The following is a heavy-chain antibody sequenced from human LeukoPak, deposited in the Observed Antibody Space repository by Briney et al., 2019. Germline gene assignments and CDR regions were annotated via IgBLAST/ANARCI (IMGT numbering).Heavy chain of an antibody. J-gene: IGHJ3*02. CDR1: GYTFTSYG. CDR2: ISAYNGNT. CDR3: ARAPSMIVVVQDI. D-gene: IGHD3-22*01. V-gene: IGHV1-18*01. Sequence: ASVKVSCKASGYTFTSYGISWVRQAPGQALDWMGWISAYNGNTNYAQKLQGRVTMTTDTSTSTAYMELRSLGSDDTAVYYCARAPSMIVVVQDIWGQGTMVTVSS.